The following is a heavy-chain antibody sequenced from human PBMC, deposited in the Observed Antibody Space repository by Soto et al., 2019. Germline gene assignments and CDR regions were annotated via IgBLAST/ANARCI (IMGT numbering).Heavy chain of an antibody. CDR3: VLDRTGTGGFDY. CDR2: IDLDTGNT. D-gene: IGHD7-27*01. V-gene: IGHV1-2*02. CDR1: GHTFSGHH. Sequence: ASVKVSCKASGHTFSGHHMHRVRQAHGHGLVWMTYIDLDTGNTASSQKFQGRVTTTRDTSFTTAYMDLSGLGSDDTALYYCVLDRTGTGGFDYWGQGTRVTVSS. J-gene: IGHJ4*02.